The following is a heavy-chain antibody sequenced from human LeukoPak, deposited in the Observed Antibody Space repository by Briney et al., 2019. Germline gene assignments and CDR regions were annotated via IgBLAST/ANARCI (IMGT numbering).Heavy chain of an antibody. CDR2: IYPGDSDT. J-gene: IGHJ4*02. CDR3: ARQHYYDNSGFDY. Sequence: GDSLKISCKASGYTFTNYWIGWVRQMPGKGLGWMGIIYPGDSDTRYNPSFQGQVTVSADKSISAAYLHWSSLQASDSSIYYCARQHYYDNSGFDYWGQGTQVTVSS. V-gene: IGHV5-51*01. D-gene: IGHD3-22*01. CDR1: GYTFTNYW.